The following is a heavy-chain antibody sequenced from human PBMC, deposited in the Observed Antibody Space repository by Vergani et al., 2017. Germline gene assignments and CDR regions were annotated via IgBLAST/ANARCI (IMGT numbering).Heavy chain of an antibody. Sequence: QVQLVQSGAEVKKPGSSVKVSCKASGGTFSSYAISWVRQAPGQGLEWVGRIIPILGIANYAQKCQGRVTITADKSTSTAYMELSSLRSEDTAVYYCARTQVDCSGGSCYSGLFDYWGQGTLVTVSS. CDR3: ARTQVDCSGGSCYSGLFDY. J-gene: IGHJ4*02. V-gene: IGHV1-69*04. D-gene: IGHD2-15*01. CDR1: GGTFSSYA. CDR2: IIPILGIA.